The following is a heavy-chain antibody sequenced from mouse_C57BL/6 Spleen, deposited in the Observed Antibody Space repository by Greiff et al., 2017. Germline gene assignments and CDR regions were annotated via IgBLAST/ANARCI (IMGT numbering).Heavy chain of an antibody. Sequence: EVQRVESGGGLVKPGGSLKLSCAASGFTFSSYTMSWVRQTPEKRLEWVATISGGGGNTYYPDSVKGRFTISRDNAKNTLYLQMRSLRSEDTALYYCARQVYGNYLYYAMDYWGQGTSVTVSS. CDR1: GFTFSSYT. CDR3: ARQVYGNYLYYAMDY. CDR2: ISGGGGNT. D-gene: IGHD2-10*02. J-gene: IGHJ4*01. V-gene: IGHV5-9*01.